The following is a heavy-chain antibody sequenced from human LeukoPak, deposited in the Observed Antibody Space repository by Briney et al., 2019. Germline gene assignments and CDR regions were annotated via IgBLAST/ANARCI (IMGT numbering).Heavy chain of an antibody. CDR3: AKGITVGGDHDVFDV. CDR2: INTQNGDT. D-gene: IGHD6-19*01. CDR1: GYTFTSYG. V-gene: IGHV1-18*01. Sequence: ASVEVSCKASGYTFTSYGIIWVRQAPGRGLEWMGWINTQNGDTVYAQKFQGRVTMTTDTFTTTAYMELRSLRSDDTAVYYCAKGITVGGDHDVFDVWGQGTMVTVS. J-gene: IGHJ3*01.